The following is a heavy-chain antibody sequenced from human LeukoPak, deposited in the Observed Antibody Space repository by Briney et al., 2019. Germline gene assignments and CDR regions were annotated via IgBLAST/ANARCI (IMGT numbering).Heavy chain of an antibody. CDR1: GFTFSSNA. Sequence: GESLRLSCAASGFTFSSNAMSWVRQAPGKGLEWVAAISGSGSTTDYADSVKGRFTISRDNSKNTLYLQMNNLTAEDTALYYCAKEGGITGPNWFDTWGQGNLVTVSS. CDR2: ISGSGSTT. J-gene: IGHJ5*02. V-gene: IGHV3-23*01. D-gene: IGHD1-14*01. CDR3: AKEGGITGPNWFDT.